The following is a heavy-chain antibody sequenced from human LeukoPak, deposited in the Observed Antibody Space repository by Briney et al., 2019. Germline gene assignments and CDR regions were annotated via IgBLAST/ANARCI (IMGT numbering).Heavy chain of an antibody. Sequence: SETLSLTCTVSGGSISSSSYYWGWIRQPPGKGLEWIGSIYYSGSTYYNPSLKSRVTISVDTSKNQFSLKLSSVTATDTAVYYCARRRYGYYYFDYWGQGTLVTVSS. CDR2: IYYSGST. CDR1: GGSISSSSYY. J-gene: IGHJ4*02. CDR3: ARRRYGYYYFDY. V-gene: IGHV4-39*01. D-gene: IGHD5-18*01.